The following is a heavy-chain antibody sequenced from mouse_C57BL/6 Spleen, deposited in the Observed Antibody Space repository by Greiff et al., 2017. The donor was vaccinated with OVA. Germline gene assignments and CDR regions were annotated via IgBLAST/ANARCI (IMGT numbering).Heavy chain of an antibody. CDR2: ISSGGDYI. CDR3: TREVDSSGYGY. Sequence: EVKLVESGEGLVKPGGSLKLSCAASGFTFSSSAMSWVRQTPEKRLEWVAYISSGGDYISSADTVQGRFTISRDNARNTLYLQMSSRKSEDTAMYYCTREVDSSGYGYWGQGTTLTVSS. V-gene: IGHV5-9-1*02. D-gene: IGHD3-2*02. J-gene: IGHJ2*01. CDR1: GFTFSSSA.